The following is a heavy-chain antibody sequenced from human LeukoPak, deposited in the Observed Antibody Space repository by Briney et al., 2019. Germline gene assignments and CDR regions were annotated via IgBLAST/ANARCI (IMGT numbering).Heavy chain of an antibody. D-gene: IGHD2-15*01. V-gene: IGHV3-23*01. J-gene: IGHJ4*02. CDR3: AKQLGYCSDGSCYFPY. Sequence: GGSLRLSCAASGFTFSSSAMSWVRQAPGKGLEWVSAISNNGGYTYCADSVQGRFTISRDNSKSTLCLQMNSLRAEDTAVYDCAKQLGYCSDGSCYFPYWGQGTLVTVSS. CDR2: ISNNGGYT. CDR1: GFTFSSSA.